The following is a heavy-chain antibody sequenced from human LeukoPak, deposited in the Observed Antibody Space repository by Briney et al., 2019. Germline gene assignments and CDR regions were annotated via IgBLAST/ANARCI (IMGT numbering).Heavy chain of an antibody. Sequence: SETLSLTCTVSGASISSYYWSWIRQPPGKGLEWIGYISYSGSTNYNPSLKSRVTISADSSKNQVSLTLSSVTAADTAVYYCARHPELYFFDYWGQGTLVTVSS. V-gene: IGHV4-59*08. CDR2: ISYSGST. D-gene: IGHD3-10*01. CDR1: GASISSYY. CDR3: ARHPELYFFDY. J-gene: IGHJ4*02.